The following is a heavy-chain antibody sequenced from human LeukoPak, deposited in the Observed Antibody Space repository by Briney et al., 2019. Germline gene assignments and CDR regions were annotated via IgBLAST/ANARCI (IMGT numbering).Heavy chain of an antibody. CDR3: ARDLGQYYDTSDNWFDP. J-gene: IGHJ5*02. V-gene: IGHV3-9*01. CDR2: ISYGSDTI. CDR1: GFTFDEYA. D-gene: IGHD3-22*01. Sequence: GGSLRLSCAASGFTFDEYAMHWVRQAPGKGLEWVSGISYGSDTIGYVDSVKGRFTISRDNAKNSLYLQMNSLRAEDTAVYYCARDLGQYYDTSDNWFDPWGQGTLVTVSS.